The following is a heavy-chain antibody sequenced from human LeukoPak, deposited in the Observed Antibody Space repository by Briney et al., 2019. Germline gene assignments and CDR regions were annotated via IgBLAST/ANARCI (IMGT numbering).Heavy chain of an antibody. CDR1: GGSVSSNTYY. CDR3: ARVILVAGTFDY. D-gene: IGHD6-19*01. V-gene: IGHV4-61*02. Sequence: SETLSLTCSVSGGSVSSNTYYWSWIRQPAGKGLEWIGRIYSSGSTYYNPSLKSRVTISLETSKNQFSLKLSSVTAADTAVYYCARVILVAGTFDYWGQGTLVTVSS. CDR2: IYSSGST. J-gene: IGHJ4*02.